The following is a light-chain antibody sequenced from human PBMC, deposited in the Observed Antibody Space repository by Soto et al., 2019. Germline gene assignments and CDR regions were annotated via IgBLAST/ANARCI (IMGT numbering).Light chain of an antibody. CDR1: QSVSSN. Sequence: EIVMTQSPATLSVSPGERATLSCRASQSVSSNLACYQQKPGQAPRLLIYGASSRATGIPARFSGSGSGTAFTLTISSLQSEDSAVYYCQQYNKWPPYTFGQGTKLEIK. J-gene: IGKJ2*01. CDR2: GAS. CDR3: QQYNKWPPYT. V-gene: IGKV3-15*01.